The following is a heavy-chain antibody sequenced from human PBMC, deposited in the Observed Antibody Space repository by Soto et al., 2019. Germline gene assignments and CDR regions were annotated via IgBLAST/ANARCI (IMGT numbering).Heavy chain of an antibody. D-gene: IGHD2-2*01. CDR3: ARIHCSSTSCYLVGTNDAFDI. J-gene: IGHJ3*02. CDR2: ISAYNGNT. CDR1: GYTFTSYG. V-gene: IGHV1-18*01. Sequence: ASVKVSCKASGYTFTSYGISWVRQAPGQGLEWMGWISAYNGNTNYAQKLQGRVTMTTDTSTSTAYMELRSLRSDDTAVYYCARIHCSSTSCYLVGTNDAFDIWGQGTMVTVSS.